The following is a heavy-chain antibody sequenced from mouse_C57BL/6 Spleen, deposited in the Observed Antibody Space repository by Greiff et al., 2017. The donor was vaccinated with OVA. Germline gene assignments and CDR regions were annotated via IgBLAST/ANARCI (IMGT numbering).Heavy chain of an antibody. D-gene: IGHD2-2*01. CDR3: ARDPRIYYGYENYAMDY. CDR1: GFTFSSYA. Sequence: EVHLVESGGGLVKPGGSLKLSCAASGFTFSSYAMSWVRQTPEKRLEWVATISDGGSYTYYPDNVKGRFTISRDNAKNNLYLQMSHLKSEDTAMYYCARDPRIYYGYENYAMDYWGQGTSVTVSS. J-gene: IGHJ4*01. V-gene: IGHV5-4*01. CDR2: ISDGGSYT.